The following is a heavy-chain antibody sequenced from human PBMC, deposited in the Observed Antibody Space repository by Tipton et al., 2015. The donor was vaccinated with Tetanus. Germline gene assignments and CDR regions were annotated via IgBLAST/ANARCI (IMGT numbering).Heavy chain of an antibody. J-gene: IGHJ4*02. D-gene: IGHD3-3*01. Sequence: SLRLSCAVSGGSIRSSNWRSWVRQTPGKGLEWIGEIYHSGTTNYNPSLKSRVTMSVDNSKNQFSLKLNSVTAADTAVYYCARESITIFGVVSIDYWGQGTLVTVSS. CDR1: GGSIRSSNW. V-gene: IGHV4-4*02. CDR2: IYHSGTT. CDR3: ARESITIFGVVSIDY.